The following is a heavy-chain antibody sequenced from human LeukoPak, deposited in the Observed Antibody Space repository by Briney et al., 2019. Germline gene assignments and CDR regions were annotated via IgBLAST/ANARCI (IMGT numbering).Heavy chain of an antibody. CDR1: GFTFNTYS. J-gene: IGHJ4*02. Sequence: PGGSLRLSCAASGFTFNTYSMNWVRQAPGKGLEWVSSISDNSNYIYYSDSVEGRFTISRDNAKNSLYLQMNSLRVEDTAVYYCANHFACGSPSCPPFDSWGQGTLVTVSS. CDR2: ISDNSNYI. V-gene: IGHV3-21*01. D-gene: IGHD2-2*01. CDR3: ANHFACGSPSCPPFDS.